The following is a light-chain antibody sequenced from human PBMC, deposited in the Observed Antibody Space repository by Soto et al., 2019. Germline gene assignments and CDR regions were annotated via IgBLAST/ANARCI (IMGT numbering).Light chain of an antibody. CDR1: SSDVGTYYF. V-gene: IGLV2-23*01. CDR3: CSYAGNNIFV. CDR2: EGT. J-gene: IGLJ1*01. Sequence: QSVLTQPASVSGSLGQSITISCTGSSSDVGTYYFVSWYQQHPGKVPKLMIYEGTKRPSGVSDRFSGSKSGNTASMTISGLQADDEANYYCCSYAGNNIFVFGTGTKLTVL.